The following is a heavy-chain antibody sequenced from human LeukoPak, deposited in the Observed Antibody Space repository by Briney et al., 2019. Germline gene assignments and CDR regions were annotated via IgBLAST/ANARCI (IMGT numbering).Heavy chain of an antibody. CDR1: GFTFSSYA. J-gene: IGHJ6*03. D-gene: IGHD5-24*01. CDR2: ISSNGGST. CDR3: AKKGGGYNYSYYYYMDV. V-gene: IGHV3-64*01. Sequence: GGSLRLSCAASGFTFSSYAMHWVRQAPGKGLEYVSAISSNGGSTYYANSVKGRFTISRDNSKNTLYLQMNSLRAEDTAVYYCAKKGGGYNYSYYYYMDVWGKGTTVTISS.